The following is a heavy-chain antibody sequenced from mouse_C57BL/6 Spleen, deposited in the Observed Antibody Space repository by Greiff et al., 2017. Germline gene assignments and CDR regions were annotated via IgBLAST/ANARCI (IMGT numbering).Heavy chain of an antibody. V-gene: IGHV1-15*01. CDR2: IDPETGGT. CDR1: GYTFTDYE. J-gene: IGHJ2*01. CDR3: TSGTLDY. Sequence: VKLQESGAELVRPGASVTLSCKASGYTFTDYEMHWVKQTPVHGLEWIGAIDPETGGTAYNQKFKGKAILTADKSSSTAYMELRSLTSEDSAVYYWTSGTLDYWGQGTTLTVSS.